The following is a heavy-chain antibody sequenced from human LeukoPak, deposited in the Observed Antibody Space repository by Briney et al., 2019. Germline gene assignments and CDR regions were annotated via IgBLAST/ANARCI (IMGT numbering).Heavy chain of an antibody. D-gene: IGHD4-17*01. V-gene: IGHV5-51*01. Sequence: GESLKISCKGSGYTFSSSWIGWVRQMPGKGLEWMGIIYPGDSDTRYSPSFQGQVTISADKSINTAYLQWCSLKATDTGIYYCARQYGRPFDYWGQGTLVTVSS. CDR1: GYTFSSSW. J-gene: IGHJ4*02. CDR2: IYPGDSDT. CDR3: ARQYGRPFDY.